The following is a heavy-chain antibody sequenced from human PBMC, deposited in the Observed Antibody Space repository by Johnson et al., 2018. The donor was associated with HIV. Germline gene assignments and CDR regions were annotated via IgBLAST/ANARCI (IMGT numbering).Heavy chain of an antibody. CDR3: AKDLPHIVATATEAFDS. Sequence: QMQLVESGGGVVQPGRSLRLSCAASGFTFSSYGMHWVRQAPGKGLEWVAVISYDGSNKYYADSVKGRFTISRDNSKNTLYLQMNSLRAEDTAVYYCAKDLPHIVATATEAFDSWGQGTMVTVSS. V-gene: IGHV3-30*18. CDR2: ISYDGSNK. CDR1: GFTFSSYG. D-gene: IGHD5-12*01. J-gene: IGHJ3*02.